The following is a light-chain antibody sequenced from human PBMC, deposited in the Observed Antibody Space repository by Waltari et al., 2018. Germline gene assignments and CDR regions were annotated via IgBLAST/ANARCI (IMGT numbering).Light chain of an antibody. CDR3: QTWDPDTVV. CDR2: SDGGCGH. CDR1: SEHSAYA. Sequence: QLAVTQSPSASASLGASVKLTCTLSSEHSAYAIAWHQHQPEKGPRFLMKSDGGCGHTKGDGIPDRFSGFSSGAERYLTISSLQYEDEAAYYCQTWDPDTVVFGGGTKLTV. V-gene: IGLV4-69*01. J-gene: IGLJ2*01.